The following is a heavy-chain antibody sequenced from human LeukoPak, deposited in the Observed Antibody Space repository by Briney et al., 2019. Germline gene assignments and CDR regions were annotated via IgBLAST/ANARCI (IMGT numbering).Heavy chain of an antibody. CDR2: ISWNSGSI. J-gene: IGHJ6*02. CDR1: GFTFDDYA. CDR3: AKDTLNRRSSGWYAPLLAYYYYGMDV. D-gene: IGHD6-19*01. Sequence: PGGSLRLSCAASGFTFDDYAMHWVRQAPGKGLEWVSGISWNSGSIGYADSVKGRFTISRDNAKNSLYLQMNSLRAEDTALYYCAKDTLNRRSSGWYAPLLAYYYYGMDVWGQGTTVTVSS. V-gene: IGHV3-9*01.